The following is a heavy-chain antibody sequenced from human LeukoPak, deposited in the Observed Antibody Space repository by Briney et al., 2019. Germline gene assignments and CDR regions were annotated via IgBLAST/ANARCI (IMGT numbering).Heavy chain of an antibody. CDR3: AKDINEGYSYGYGPDY. J-gene: IGHJ4*02. CDR1: GFTFDDYA. V-gene: IGHV3-43D*03. D-gene: IGHD5-18*01. CDR2: ISWDGGST. Sequence: GGSLRLSCAASGFTFDDYAMHWVRQAPGKGLEWVSLISWDGGSTYYAYSVKGRFTISRDNSKNSLYLQMNSLRAEDTALYYCAKDINEGYSYGYGPDYWGQGTLVTVSS.